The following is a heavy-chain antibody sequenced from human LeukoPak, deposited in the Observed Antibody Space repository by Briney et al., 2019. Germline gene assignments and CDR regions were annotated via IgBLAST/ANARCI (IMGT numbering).Heavy chain of an antibody. CDR3: ATQSVSGPQLFDY. CDR2: IYYSGST. CDR1: GGSISSSSYY. Sequence: PSETLSLTCTVSGGSISSSSYYWGWIRQPPGKGLEWIGSIYYSGSTYYNPSLKSRVSISVDTSKNQFSLKLSSVTAADTAVYYCATQSVSGPQLFDYWGQGTLVTVSS. J-gene: IGHJ4*02. D-gene: IGHD2-15*01. V-gene: IGHV4-39*01.